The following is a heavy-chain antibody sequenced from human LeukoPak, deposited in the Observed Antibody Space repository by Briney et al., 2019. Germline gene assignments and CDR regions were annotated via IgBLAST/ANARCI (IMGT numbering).Heavy chain of an antibody. V-gene: IGHV3-7*01. D-gene: IGHD3-22*01. J-gene: IGHJ4*02. CDR3: ARDSSAWMIDE. CDR1: GFIFNNDW. CDR2: IKRDGSDK. Sequence: PGGSLRLSCATSGFIFNNDWMSWVRQAPGKGLEWVANIKRDGSDKYYVDSVKGRFTISRDNARNSVYLQMNSLRVEDTAVYYCARDSSAWMIDEWGQGTLLTVSS.